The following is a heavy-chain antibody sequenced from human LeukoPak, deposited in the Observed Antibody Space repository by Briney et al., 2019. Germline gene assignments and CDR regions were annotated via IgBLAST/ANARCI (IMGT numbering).Heavy chain of an antibody. D-gene: IGHD1-26*01. CDR3: ARNEPIVGATWFYDY. Sequence: GASVNVSCKASGYTFTSYGISWVRQAAGQGLEWMGWISAYNGNTNYAQKLQGRVTMTTDTSTSTAYMELRSLRSDDTAVYYCARNEPIVGATWFYDYWGQGTLVTVSA. CDR1: GYTFTSYG. CDR2: ISAYNGNT. J-gene: IGHJ4*02. V-gene: IGHV1-18*01.